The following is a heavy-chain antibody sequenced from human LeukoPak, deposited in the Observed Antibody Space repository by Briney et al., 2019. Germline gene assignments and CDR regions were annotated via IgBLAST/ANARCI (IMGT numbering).Heavy chain of an antibody. Sequence: SETLSLTCTVYGGSISSYYWSWIRQPPGKGLEWIGYIYYSGSTNYNPSLKSRFTISVDTSKNQFSLKLSSVTAADTAVYYCARDIAAAGPSFDYWGQGTLVTVSS. J-gene: IGHJ4*02. CDR3: ARDIAAAGPSFDY. CDR1: GGSISSYY. V-gene: IGHV4-59*01. D-gene: IGHD6-13*01. CDR2: IYYSGST.